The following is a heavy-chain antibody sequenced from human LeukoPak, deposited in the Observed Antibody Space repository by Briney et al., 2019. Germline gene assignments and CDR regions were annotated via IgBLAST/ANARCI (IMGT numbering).Heavy chain of an antibody. CDR2: IYYSGST. V-gene: IGHV4-61*01. CDR1: GGSVSSGSYY. CDR3: ARAPLAYDYIWGSYRMAYFDD. Sequence: PSETLSLTCTVSGGSVSSGSYYWSWIRQPPGKGLEWIGYIYYSGSTNYNPSLKSRVTISVDTSKNQFSLKLSSVTAADTAVYYCARAPLAYDYIWGSYRMAYFDDWGQGTLVTVSS. J-gene: IGHJ4*02. D-gene: IGHD3-16*02.